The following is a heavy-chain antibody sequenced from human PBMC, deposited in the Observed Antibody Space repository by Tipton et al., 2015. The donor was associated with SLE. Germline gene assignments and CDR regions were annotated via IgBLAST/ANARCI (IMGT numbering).Heavy chain of an antibody. CDR2: ISGSGGGT. Sequence: SLRLSCEASGFIFSSSAMSWVRQAPGKGLEWVSTISGSGGGTHYADSVKGRFTISRDNSKNTLYLQMNSLRAEDTAIYYCAKGQRAFELWGQGTMVTVSS. D-gene: IGHD6-25*01. CDR1: GFIFSSSA. J-gene: IGHJ3*01. CDR3: AKGQRAFEL. V-gene: IGHV3-23*01.